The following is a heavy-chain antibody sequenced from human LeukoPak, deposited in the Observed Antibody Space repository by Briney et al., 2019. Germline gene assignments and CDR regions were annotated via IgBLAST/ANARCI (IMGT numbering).Heavy chain of an antibody. CDR2: IYYSGST. J-gene: IGHJ4*02. D-gene: IGHD4-17*01. Sequence: SENLSLTCGVYGGSFSDFYWTWIRQPPGKGLEWIGYIYYSGSTNYNPSLKSRVTISVDTSKNQFSLKLSSVTAADTAVYYCARANGDYGDYAIDYWGQGTLVTVSS. CDR1: GGSFSDFY. CDR3: ARANGDYGDYAIDY. V-gene: IGHV4-59*01.